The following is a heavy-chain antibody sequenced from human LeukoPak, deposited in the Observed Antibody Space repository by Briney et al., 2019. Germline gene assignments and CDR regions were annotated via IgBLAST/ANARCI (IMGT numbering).Heavy chain of an antibody. CDR2: IYHSGST. J-gene: IGHJ4*02. CDR3: ARDRGGYGDYIPY. Sequence: PSETLSLTCTVSGYSISSGYYWGWIRQPPGKGLEWIGSIYHSGSTYYNPSLKSRVTISVDTSKNQFSLKLSSVTAADTAVYYCARDRGGYGDYIPYWGQGTLVTVSS. V-gene: IGHV4-38-2*02. CDR1: GYSISSGYY. D-gene: IGHD4-17*01.